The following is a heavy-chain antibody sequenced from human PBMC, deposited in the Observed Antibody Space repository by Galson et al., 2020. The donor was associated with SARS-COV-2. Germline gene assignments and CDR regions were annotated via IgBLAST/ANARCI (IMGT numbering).Heavy chain of an antibody. J-gene: IGHJ2*01. CDR1: GITVSSNY. CDR3: ARDTTIEGDKWYFDL. CDR2: IYRGGST. D-gene: IGHD5-12*01. Sequence: TGGPLRLSCAASGITVSSNYMSWVRQAPGKGLEWVSVIYRGGSTYYADSVKGRFTISRHNSKNTLYLQMNSLRAEDTAVYYCARDTTIEGDKWYFDLWGRGTLVTVSS. V-gene: IGHV3-53*04.